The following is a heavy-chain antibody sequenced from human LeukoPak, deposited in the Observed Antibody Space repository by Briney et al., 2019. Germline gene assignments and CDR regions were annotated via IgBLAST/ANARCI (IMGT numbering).Heavy chain of an antibody. Sequence: ASVKVSCKVSGYTFTGYYMYWVRLAPGQGLEWMGWINTNSGGTNYAQKFQGRVTMTRETSIRTAYMELNRLRSDDTAVYYCARVEVSNPQLSPIDYWGQGTLVTVSS. CDR1: GYTFTGYY. CDR2: INTNSGGT. V-gene: IGHV1-2*02. J-gene: IGHJ4*02. CDR3: ARVEVSNPQLSPIDY.